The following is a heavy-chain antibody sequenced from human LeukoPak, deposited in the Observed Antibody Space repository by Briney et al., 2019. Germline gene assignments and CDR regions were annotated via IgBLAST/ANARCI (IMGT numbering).Heavy chain of an antibody. CDR3: ATAGRDKSAFDI. Sequence: EASVKVSCKASGYTFTSYYMHWVRQAPGQGLEWMGIINPSGGSTSYAQKFQGRVTMTRDTSTSTVYMELSSLTSEDTAVYYCATAGRDKSAFDIWGQGTMVTVSS. V-gene: IGHV1-46*01. CDR2: INPSGGST. CDR1: GYTFTSYY. J-gene: IGHJ3*02. D-gene: IGHD3-10*01.